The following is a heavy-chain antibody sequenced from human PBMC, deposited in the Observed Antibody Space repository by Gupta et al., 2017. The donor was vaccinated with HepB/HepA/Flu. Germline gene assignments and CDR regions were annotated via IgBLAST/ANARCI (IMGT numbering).Heavy chain of an antibody. Sequence: EVQVVESGGGSVKPGESLRLTCVVSDFSFSSASMTWVRQAPGKGLEWVGGIKRKADGEIKEDATSGMGRFTISRDDSKNSLFLQMNSLKPDDTAVYYSSTGYVVVEGTMNWGQGALVAVST. CDR3: STGYVVVEGTMN. D-gene: IGHD2-2*01. CDR2: IKRKADGEIK. CDR1: DFSFSSAS. J-gene: IGHJ4*02. V-gene: IGHV3-15*01.